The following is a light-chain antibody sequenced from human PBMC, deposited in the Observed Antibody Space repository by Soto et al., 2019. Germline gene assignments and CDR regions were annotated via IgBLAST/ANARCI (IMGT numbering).Light chain of an antibody. CDR1: QGISSY. Sequence: IQLTQSPSSLSASVGDRVTITCRASQGISSYLAWYQQKPGKVPKLLIYGASTLEGGVPFRFSGSGSGTDFTLIISSVQPEDFATYYCQQLNTYPITFGQGTRLEIK. V-gene: IGKV1-9*01. CDR3: QQLNTYPIT. J-gene: IGKJ5*01. CDR2: GAS.